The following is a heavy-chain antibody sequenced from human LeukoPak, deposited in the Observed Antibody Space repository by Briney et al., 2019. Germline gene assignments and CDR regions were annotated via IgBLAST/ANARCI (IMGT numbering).Heavy chain of an antibody. Sequence: QPGGSLRLSCAASGFTFSSYAMSWVRPAPGKGLEWVSAISGSGGRTYYADSVKGRFTISRDNSKNTLYLQMNSLRAEDTAVYYCAKERMGPQQWLALDYWGQGTLVTVSS. V-gene: IGHV3-23*01. CDR3: AKERMGPQQWLALDY. D-gene: IGHD6-19*01. J-gene: IGHJ4*02. CDR2: ISGSGGRT. CDR1: GFTFSSYA.